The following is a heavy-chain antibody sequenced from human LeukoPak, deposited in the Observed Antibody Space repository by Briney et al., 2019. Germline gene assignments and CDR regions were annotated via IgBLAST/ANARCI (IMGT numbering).Heavy chain of an antibody. Sequence: SVKGRFTISRDTSKNTLYLQMNSLRAEDTAVYYCAKGITVIMVVPGYWGQGTLVTVSS. J-gene: IGHJ4*02. V-gene: IGHV3-53*01. D-gene: IGHD3-22*01. CDR3: AKGITVIMVVPGY.